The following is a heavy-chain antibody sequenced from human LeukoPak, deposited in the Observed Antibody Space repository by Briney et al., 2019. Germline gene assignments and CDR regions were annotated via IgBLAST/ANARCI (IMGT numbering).Heavy chain of an antibody. CDR3: AREAWDSSGWYYFDY. CDR1: GFTFSSYA. D-gene: IGHD6-19*01. J-gene: IGHJ4*02. Sequence: GGSLRLSCAASGFTFSSYAMHWVRQAPGKGLVYVSAISSNGGSTYYATSVKGRFTISRDNSKNTLSLQMGSLRAEDMAVYYCAREAWDSSGWYYFDYWGQGTLVTVSS. CDR2: ISSNGGST. V-gene: IGHV3-64*01.